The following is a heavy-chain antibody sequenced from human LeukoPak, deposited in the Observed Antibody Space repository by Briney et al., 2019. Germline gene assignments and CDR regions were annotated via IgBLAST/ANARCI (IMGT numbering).Heavy chain of an antibody. V-gene: IGHV4-39*07. Sequence: SETLSLTCTVSGGSISSSSYSWGWIRQPPGKGLEWIGSIYYSGSTYYNPSLKSRVTISVDTSKNQFSLKLSSVTAADTAVYYCARDPGSGWPFDYWGQGTLVTVSS. J-gene: IGHJ4*02. CDR1: GGSISSSSYS. CDR3: ARDPGSGWPFDY. CDR2: IYYSGST. D-gene: IGHD6-19*01.